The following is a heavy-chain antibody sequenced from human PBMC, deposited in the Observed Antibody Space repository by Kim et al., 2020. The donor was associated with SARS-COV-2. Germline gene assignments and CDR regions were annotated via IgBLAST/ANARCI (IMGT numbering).Heavy chain of an antibody. V-gene: IGHV3-11*01. D-gene: IGHD6-6*01. CDR3: ARDWVPYSFSSGLGY. CDR1: GFTFSDYY. J-gene: IGHJ4*02. Sequence: GGSLRLSCAVSGFTFSDYYMSWIRQAPGMGLEWVSYISNSGSTIYYADSVKGRFHISRDNAKNSLYLQMNSLRAEDTAVYYCARDWVPYSFSSGLGYWGQGTLVTVSS. CDR2: ISNSGSTI.